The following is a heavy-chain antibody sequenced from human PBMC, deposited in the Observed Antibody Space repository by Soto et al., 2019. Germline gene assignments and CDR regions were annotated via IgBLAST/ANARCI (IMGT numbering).Heavy chain of an antibody. CDR2: ITSSSTTI. Sequence: GRNVRLSSAVHGYSLGRDTMSWAGQASGKGMDCVSYITSSSTTIYYAASVKGRFTISRDNAKNSLYLQMNSLRDEDTAVYYCARDGIVFSCSPPWREVIYFCARGTTVTGSS. CDR1: GYSLGRDT. V-gene: IGHV3-48*02. CDR3: ARDGIVFSCSPPWREVIYF. D-gene: IGHD3-22*01. J-gene: IGHJ6*02.